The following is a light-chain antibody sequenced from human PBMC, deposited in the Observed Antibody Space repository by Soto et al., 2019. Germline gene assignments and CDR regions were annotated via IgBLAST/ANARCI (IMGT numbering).Light chain of an antibody. CDR1: SSDVGAYNS. CDR2: DVN. V-gene: IGLV2-11*01. CDR3: CSNAGTSTFKV. Sequence: QSVLTQPASVSGSPGQSVTISCTGTSSDVGAYNSVSWHQQHPGKAPKLMMYDVNKRPSGVPDRFSGSKSGNTASLTISGLQPEDEADYFCCSNAGTSTFKVFGGGTKLTVL. J-gene: IGLJ2*01.